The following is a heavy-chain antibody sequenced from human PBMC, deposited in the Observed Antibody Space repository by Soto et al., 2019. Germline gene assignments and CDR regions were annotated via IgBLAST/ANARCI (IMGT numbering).Heavy chain of an antibody. CDR2: ISNDGSNK. V-gene: IGHV3-30*18. CDR1: GFTFSSYG. CDR3: AKECVYDSSGWSFDY. J-gene: IGHJ4*02. D-gene: IGHD3-22*01. Sequence: QVQLVESGGGVVQPGRSLRLSCAASGFTFSSYGMHWVRQAPGKGLEWVAVISNDGSNKYYADSVKGRFNISRDNSKNTLYLQMNSLRAEDTAVYYCAKECVYDSSGWSFDYWGQGTLVTVSS.